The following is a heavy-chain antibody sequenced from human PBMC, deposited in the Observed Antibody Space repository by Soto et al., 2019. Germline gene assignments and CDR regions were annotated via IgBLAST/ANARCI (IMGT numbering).Heavy chain of an antibody. CDR3: ARITIFGVVGFDY. CDR2: INPNSGGT. J-gene: IGHJ4*02. Sequence: ASVKVSCNASGYTFTGYYMHWVRQAPGQGLEWMGWINPNSGGTNYAQKFQGRVTMTRDTSISTAYMELSRLRSDDTAVYYCARITIFGVVGFDYWGQGTLVTVSS. D-gene: IGHD3-3*01. CDR1: GYTFTGYY. V-gene: IGHV1-2*02.